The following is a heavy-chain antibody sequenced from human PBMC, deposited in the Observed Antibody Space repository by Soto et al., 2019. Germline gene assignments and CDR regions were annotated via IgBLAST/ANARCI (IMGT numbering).Heavy chain of an antibody. CDR2: ISAYNGNI. CDR1: GYTFTNYG. D-gene: IGHD2-21*02. J-gene: IGHJ6*02. V-gene: IGHV1-18*01. CDR3: ASSYCGGNCYSNLPLDSYYYGMDG. Sequence: QVQLVQSGAEVKKPGASVKVSCKASGYTFTNYGISWVRQAPGQGLEWMGWISAYNGNINYAQKLQGRVTMTTDTSTSTAYMELRSLRSDDTAMYYCASSYCGGNCYSNLPLDSYYYGMDGWGQGTTVTVSS.